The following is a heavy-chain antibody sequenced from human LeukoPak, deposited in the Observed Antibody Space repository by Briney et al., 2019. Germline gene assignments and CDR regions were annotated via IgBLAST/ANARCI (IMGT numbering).Heavy chain of an antibody. D-gene: IGHD4-23*01. Sequence: SETLSLTCIVSGGSVRNYNNYWGWIRQPPGKGLEWIGSVYYTGSTYYNPSLQGRITVSVATSKNQFSLRLSSVTAADTAVYYCARTESRAVVTSDYWGQGTLVTVSS. CDR2: VYYTGST. J-gene: IGHJ4*02. V-gene: IGHV4-39*07. CDR3: ARTESRAVVTSDY. CDR1: GGSVRNYNNY.